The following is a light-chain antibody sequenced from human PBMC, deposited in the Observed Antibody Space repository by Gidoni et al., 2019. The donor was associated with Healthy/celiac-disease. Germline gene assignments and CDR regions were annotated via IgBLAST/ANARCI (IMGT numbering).Light chain of an antibody. CDR3: QQYNSPPKT. CDR1: QSISSW. CDR2: KAS. J-gene: IGKJ1*01. V-gene: IGKV1-5*03. Sequence: DIQMTQSPSTLSASVGDRVTITCRASQSISSWLAWYQQKPGKAPKLLIYKASSLESGVPSRFSGSGSGTEFTLTISSLQPDDFATYYCQQYNSPPKTFXXXTKVEIK.